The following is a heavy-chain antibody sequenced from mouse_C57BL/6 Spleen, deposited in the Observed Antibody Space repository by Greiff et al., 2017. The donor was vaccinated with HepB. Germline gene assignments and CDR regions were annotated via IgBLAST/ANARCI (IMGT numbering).Heavy chain of an antibody. CDR3: ARSGGITTVVATKGYFDV. CDR1: GYAFSSSW. CDR2: IYPGDGDT. D-gene: IGHD1-1*01. J-gene: IGHJ1*03. V-gene: IGHV1-82*01. Sequence: VQLQQSGPELVKPGASVKISCKASGYAFSSSWMNWVKQRPGKGLEWIGRIYPGDGDTNYNGKFKGKATLTADKSSSTAYMQLRSLTSEDSAVYFCARSGGITTVVATKGYFDVWGTGTTVTVSS.